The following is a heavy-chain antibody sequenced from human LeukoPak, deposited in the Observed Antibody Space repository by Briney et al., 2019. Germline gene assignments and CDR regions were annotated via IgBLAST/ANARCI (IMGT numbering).Heavy chain of an antibody. CDR2: IYYSGST. J-gene: IGHJ3*02. D-gene: IGHD3-22*01. Sequence: SETLSLTCTVSGGSISSGGYYWSWIRQHPGKGLEWIGYIYYSGSTYYNPSLKSRVTISVDTSKNQFSLKLSSVTAADTAVYYCARSGYRFDAFDIWSQGTMVTVSS. CDR1: GGSISSGGYY. V-gene: IGHV4-31*03. CDR3: ARSGYRFDAFDI.